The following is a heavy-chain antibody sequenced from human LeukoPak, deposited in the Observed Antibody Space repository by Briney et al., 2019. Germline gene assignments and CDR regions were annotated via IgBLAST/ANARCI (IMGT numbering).Heavy chain of an antibody. J-gene: IGHJ4*02. CDR1: GYTFTSYD. V-gene: IGHV1-8*01. CDR2: MNPNSGNT. D-gene: IGHD2-8*01. Sequence: ASVKVSCKASGYTFTSYDINWVRQATGQGLEWMGWMNPNSGNTGYARKFQGRVTMTRNTSISTAYMELSSLRSEDTAVYYCAREEEMVYGDFDYWGQGTLVTVSS. CDR3: AREEEMVYGDFDY.